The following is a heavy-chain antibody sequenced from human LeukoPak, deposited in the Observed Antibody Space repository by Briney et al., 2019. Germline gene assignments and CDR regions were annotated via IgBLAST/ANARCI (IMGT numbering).Heavy chain of an antibody. Sequence: SLRLSCAASGFTLDDYAMHWVRQAPGKGLEWVSGISWNSGSIGYADSVKGRFTISRDNAKNSLYLQMNSLRAEDTALYYCAKDNIPGIAAAGSFDYWGQGTLVTVSS. D-gene: IGHD6-13*01. CDR3: AKDNIPGIAAAGSFDY. J-gene: IGHJ4*02. CDR1: GFTLDDYA. CDR2: ISWNSGSI. V-gene: IGHV3-9*01.